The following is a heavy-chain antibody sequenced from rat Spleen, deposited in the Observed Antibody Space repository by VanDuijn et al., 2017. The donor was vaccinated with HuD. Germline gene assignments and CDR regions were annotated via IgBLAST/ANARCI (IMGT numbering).Heavy chain of an antibody. D-gene: IGHD1-2*01. CDR1: GLTFSDYG. CDR3: AKDMSRTIAAISYWYFDF. V-gene: IGHV5-20*01. J-gene: IGHJ1*01. CDR2: TSYDGGST. Sequence: EVQLVESGGGLVQPGRSMKLSCAASGLTFSDYGMAWVLQAPTKGLEWVASTSYDGGSTYYRDSVKGRFTISRDNAKSTLYLQMESLRSEDTATYYCAKDMSRTIAAISYWYFDFWGPGTMVTVSS.